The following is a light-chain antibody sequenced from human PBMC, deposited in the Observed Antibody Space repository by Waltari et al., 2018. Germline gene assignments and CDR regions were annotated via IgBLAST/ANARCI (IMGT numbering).Light chain of an antibody. CDR2: AAS. J-gene: IGKJ1*01. CDR1: QSVSIN. Sequence: EIVMTQSPVTLSVSPGERATLSCRASQSVSINLAWYPQKPGQAPRLLIYAASTRATDVPARFSGSGSGTEFTLTISSLQSEDFAVYYCQHYNNWPPGTTFGQGTKLEIK. V-gene: IGKV3-15*01. CDR3: QHYNNWPPGTT.